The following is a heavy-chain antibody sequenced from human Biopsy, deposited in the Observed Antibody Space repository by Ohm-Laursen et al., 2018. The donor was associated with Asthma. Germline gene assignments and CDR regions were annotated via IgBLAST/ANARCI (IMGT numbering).Heavy chain of an antibody. D-gene: IGHD3-10*01. V-gene: IGHV1-2*06. J-gene: IGHJ2*01. CDR2: IDPNSGGT. Sequence: SVKVSCKASGDSFSNYAISWVRQAPGQGLEWMGRIDPNSGGTNYAQKFLGRVTMTRDTSVNTAFMVLSRLRSDDTAVYYCARIKIRIGAGTDRYFDLRGRGTLVTVSS. CDR3: ARIKIRIGAGTDRYFDL. CDR1: GDSFSNYA.